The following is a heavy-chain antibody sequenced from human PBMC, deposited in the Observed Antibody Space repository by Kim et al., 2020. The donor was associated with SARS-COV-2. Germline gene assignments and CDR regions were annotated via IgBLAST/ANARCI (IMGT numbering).Heavy chain of an antibody. J-gene: IGHJ5*02. CDR2: SEK. Sequence: SEKYYVDSVKCRFTISRDNAKNSLYLQMNSLRAEDTAVYYCARDDYGFDPWGQGTLVTVSS. CDR3: ARDDYGFDP. V-gene: IGHV3-7*01. D-gene: IGHD3-10*01.